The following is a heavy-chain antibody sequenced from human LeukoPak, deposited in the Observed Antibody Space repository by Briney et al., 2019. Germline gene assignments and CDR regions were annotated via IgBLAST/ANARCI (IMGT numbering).Heavy chain of an antibody. D-gene: IGHD3-22*01. CDR1: GFTFSSYA. CDR3: AKSPPPSSGLAFDI. CDR2: ISGSGGSP. J-gene: IGHJ3*02. Sequence: PGGSLRLSCAASGFTFSSYAMSWVRQAPGKGLEWVSGISGSGGSPYYADSVKGRFTISRDNSKNTLYLQMNSLRAEDTAVYDCAKSPPPSSGLAFDIWGQGTMVTVSS. V-gene: IGHV3-23*01.